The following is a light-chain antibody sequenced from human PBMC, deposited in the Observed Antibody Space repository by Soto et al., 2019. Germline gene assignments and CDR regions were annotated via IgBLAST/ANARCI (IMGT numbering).Light chain of an antibody. CDR1: SSDVGRYNH. J-gene: IGLJ1*01. V-gene: IGLV2-14*03. CDR2: DVI. Sequence: QSALSQPASVSGSPGQSITISCNGTSSDVGRYNHVSWYQQHPDKAPKLMIYDVINRPSGISNRFSGSNSGDTASLTISGLQAEDEADYYCSSYTTSGTQVFGTGTKLTVL. CDR3: SSYTTSGTQV.